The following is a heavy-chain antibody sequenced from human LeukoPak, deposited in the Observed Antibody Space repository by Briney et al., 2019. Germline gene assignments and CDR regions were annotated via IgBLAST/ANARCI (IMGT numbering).Heavy chain of an antibody. J-gene: IGHJ6*03. V-gene: IGHV4-59*10. CDR2: IYTSGST. D-gene: IGHD6-19*01. CDR1: GGSFSGYY. Sequence: SETLSLTCAVYGGSFSGYYWSWIRQPAGKGLEWIGRIYTSGSTNYNPSLKSRVTISVDTSKNQFSLKLSSVTAADTAVYYCARLTGGIAVAGYYYYMDVWGKGTTVTVSS. CDR3: ARLTGGIAVAGYYYYMDV.